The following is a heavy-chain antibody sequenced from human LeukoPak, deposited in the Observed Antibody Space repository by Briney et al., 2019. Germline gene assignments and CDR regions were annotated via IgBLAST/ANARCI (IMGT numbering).Heavy chain of an antibody. CDR3: AKALMVDSHPNY. J-gene: IGHJ4*02. CDR1: GFTFSSYG. V-gene: IGHV3-30*02. D-gene: IGHD2-15*01. CDR2: IRYDGSNK. Sequence: RVSLRLSRAASGFTFSSYGMHWVRQAPAKGLEGVAFIRYDGSNKYYTDSVKGRFTISIDNYKTTLYLQMNSLRAEDTAVYYCAKALMVDSHPNYWGQGTLVTVSS.